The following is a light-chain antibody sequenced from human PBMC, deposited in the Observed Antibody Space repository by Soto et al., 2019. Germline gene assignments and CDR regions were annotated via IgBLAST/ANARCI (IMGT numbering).Light chain of an antibody. CDR2: DVS. Sequence: QSALTQPASVSGSPGQSITISCTGTSSDVGGYNYVSWYQQHPGKAPKLMIYDVSQRPSGVPDRFSAATSGNTASLTISGLQAEDEADYYCCSYAGSYVFGTGTKLTVL. V-gene: IGLV2-11*01. CDR3: CSYAGSYV. CDR1: SSDVGGYNY. J-gene: IGLJ1*01.